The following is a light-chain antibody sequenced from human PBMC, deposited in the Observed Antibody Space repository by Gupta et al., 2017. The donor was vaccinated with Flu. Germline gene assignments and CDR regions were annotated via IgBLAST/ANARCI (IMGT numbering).Light chain of an antibody. V-gene: IGKV1-39*01. CDR1: QSISNY. CDR3: RQSDSKPLLT. Sequence: SSLSASVGDRVTITCRASQSISNYLNWYKKKPGEAPKLLVYRASSLQSGVPSRFSGSGSGTDFTLTISSRQPEDCATYFCRQSDSKPLLTFGHGTKVDIK. J-gene: IGKJ1*01. CDR2: RAS.